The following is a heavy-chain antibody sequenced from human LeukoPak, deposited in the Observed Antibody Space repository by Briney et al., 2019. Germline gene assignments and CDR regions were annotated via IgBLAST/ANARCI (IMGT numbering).Heavy chain of an antibody. V-gene: IGHV3-21*01. CDR3: ARVGYSDYDEFFDY. CDR1: EFTFGSYS. Sequence: GGSLRLSCAASEFTFGSYSMNWVRQAPGKGLEWVSLISGSGRYMYYADSVKGRFTISRDNAKNSLFLQMNSLRAEDTAVYYCARVGYSDYDEFFDYWGQGTLVTVSS. D-gene: IGHD5-12*01. CDR2: ISGSGRYM. J-gene: IGHJ4*02.